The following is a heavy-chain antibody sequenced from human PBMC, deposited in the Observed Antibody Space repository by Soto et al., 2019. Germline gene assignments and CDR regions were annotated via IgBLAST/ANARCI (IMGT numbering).Heavy chain of an antibody. J-gene: IGHJ1*01. CDR1: GGSTSSYY. CDR2: IYYSGST. D-gene: IGHD6-13*01. Sequence: TSETLSLTCTVSGGSTSSYYWSWIRQPPGKGLEWIGYIYYSGSTNYNPSLKSRVTISVDTSKNQFSLKLSSVTAADTAVYYCARMRSSSWFEYFQHWGQGTLVTVSS. V-gene: IGHV4-59*01. CDR3: ARMRSSSWFEYFQH.